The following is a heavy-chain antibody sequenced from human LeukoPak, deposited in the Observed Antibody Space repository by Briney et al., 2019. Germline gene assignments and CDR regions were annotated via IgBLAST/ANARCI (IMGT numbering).Heavy chain of an antibody. V-gene: IGHV1-18*01. Sequence: ASVKVSCKASGYTFTSYGISWVRQAPGQGLEWMGWISAYNGNTNYAQKLQGRVTMTTDTSTSTAYMELRSLRSDDTAVYYCARLVVVPAASNYYYGMDVWGQGTTVTVSS. J-gene: IGHJ6*02. CDR3: ARLVVVPAASNYYYGMDV. CDR2: ISAYNGNT. CDR1: GYTFTSYG. D-gene: IGHD2-2*01.